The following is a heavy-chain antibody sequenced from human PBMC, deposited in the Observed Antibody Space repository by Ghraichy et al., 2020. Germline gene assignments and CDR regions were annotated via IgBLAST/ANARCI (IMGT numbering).Heavy chain of an antibody. V-gene: IGHV4-34*01. CDR1: GGSFSGYY. Sequence: SETLSLTCAVYGGSFSGYYWSWIRQPPGKGLEWIGEINHSGSTNYNPSLKSRVTISVDTSKNQFSLKLSSVTAADTAVYYCARRGSSWYGHFDYWGQGTLVTVSS. J-gene: IGHJ4*02. D-gene: IGHD6-13*01. CDR2: INHSGST. CDR3: ARRGSSWYGHFDY.